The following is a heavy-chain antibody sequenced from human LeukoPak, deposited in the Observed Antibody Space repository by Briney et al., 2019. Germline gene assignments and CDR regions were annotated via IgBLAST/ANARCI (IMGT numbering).Heavy chain of an antibody. V-gene: IGHV4-31*03. CDR1: GGSISSGGYY. J-gene: IGHJ5*02. D-gene: IGHD6-13*01. CDR3: AGGGQLVHENWFDP. Sequence: SETLSLTCTVSGGSISSGGYYWSWIRQHPGKGLEWIGYIYYSGSTYYNPSLKSRVTISVDTSKNQFSLKLSSVTAADTAVYYCAGGGQLVHENWFDPWGQGTLVTVSS. CDR2: IYYSGST.